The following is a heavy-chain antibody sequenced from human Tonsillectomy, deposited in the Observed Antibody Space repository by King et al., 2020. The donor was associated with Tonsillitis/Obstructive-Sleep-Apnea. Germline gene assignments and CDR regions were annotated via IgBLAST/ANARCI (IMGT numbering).Heavy chain of an antibody. V-gene: IGHV3-7*03. CDR1: GFTFSNYW. CDR2: IKQDGSEK. D-gene: IGHD1-26*01. J-gene: IGHJ4*02. CDR3: AREREGVPDY. Sequence: VQLVESGGGLVQPGGSLRLSCAASGFTFSNYWMNWLRQAPGKGLEWVANIKQDGSEKYYVDSVKGRFTVSRDNAKNSLYLQMNSLRAEDTALYYCAREREGVPDYWGQGTLVTVSS.